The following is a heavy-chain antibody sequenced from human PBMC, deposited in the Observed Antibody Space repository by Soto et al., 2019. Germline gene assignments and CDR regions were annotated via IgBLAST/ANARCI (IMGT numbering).Heavy chain of an antibody. D-gene: IGHD1-1*01. V-gene: IGHV1-3*01. CDR2: INAGNGNT. J-gene: IGHJ6*02. CDR3: ASDPPDSVFLWNDAPPNHYDYYGMDV. Sequence: ASVKVSCKASGYTFTNYAMHWVRQAPGQRLEWMGWINAGNGNTKYSQKFQERVTITRDTSASTAYMDLSSLKSEDTAIYYCASDPPDSVFLWNDAPPNHYDYYGMDVWGQGTTVTVSS. CDR1: GYTFTNYA.